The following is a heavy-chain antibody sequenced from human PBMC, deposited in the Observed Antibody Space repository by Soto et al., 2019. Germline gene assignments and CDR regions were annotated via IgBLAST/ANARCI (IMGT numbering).Heavy chain of an antibody. CDR2: ISGGGETI. D-gene: IGHD6-19*01. CDR1: RFTFSDYS. J-gene: IGHJ4*02. CDR3: ARESPSSQWLPTRYFDY. Sequence: EVQLVESGGDLVQPGGSLRLSCAASRFTFSDYSMNWVRQAPGKGLEWVSYISGGGETIYYADSVRGRFTISRDNAKNSLFLQTNSLREQDTAVYYCARESPSSQWLPTRYFDYWGQGTLVTVSS. V-gene: IGHV3-48*02.